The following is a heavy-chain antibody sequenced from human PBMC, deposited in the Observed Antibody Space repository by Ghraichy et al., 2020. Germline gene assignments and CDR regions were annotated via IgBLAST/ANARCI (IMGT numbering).Heavy chain of an antibody. D-gene: IGHD1-26*01. J-gene: IGHJ4*02. CDR3: ARSWWEVLEDY. CDR2: IKEDGSEK. Sequence: GGSLRLSCEASGFTFSSYWMSWVRQAPGKGLEWVANIKEDGSEKYYVGSVKGRFTISRDNAKNSLYLQMNSLRAEDTAVYYCARSWWEVLEDYWGQGTLVTVSS. V-gene: IGHV3-7*01. CDR1: GFTFSSYW.